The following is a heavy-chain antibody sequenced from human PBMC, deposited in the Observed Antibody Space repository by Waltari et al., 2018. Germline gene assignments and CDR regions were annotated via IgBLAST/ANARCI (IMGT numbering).Heavy chain of an antibody. D-gene: IGHD6-13*01. V-gene: IGHV4-34*01. CDR2: INHSGST. CDR3: ARGRPGQLAPHY. J-gene: IGHJ4*02. Sequence: QVQLQQWGAGLLKPSETLSLTCAVYGGSFSGYYWTWIRQPPGKGLEWIGEINHSGSTNYNPSLKSRVTISVDTSKNQFSLKLSSVTAADTAVYYCARGRPGQLAPHYWGQGTLVTVSS. CDR1: GGSFSGYY.